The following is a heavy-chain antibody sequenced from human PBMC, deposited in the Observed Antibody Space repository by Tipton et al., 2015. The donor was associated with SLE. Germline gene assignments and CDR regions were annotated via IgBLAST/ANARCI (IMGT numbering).Heavy chain of an antibody. CDR2: IYDRGTT. Sequence: TLSLTCTVSGGSMSSYCWSWIRQSPRKGLEWIGYIYDRGTTNYNPSLMNRVTISLDTSESQFSLKLTSVTAADTAGYYCARELDTFDIWGQGAMVAVSS. V-gene: IGHV4-59*01. J-gene: IGHJ3*02. CDR3: ARELDTFDI. CDR1: GGSMSSYC.